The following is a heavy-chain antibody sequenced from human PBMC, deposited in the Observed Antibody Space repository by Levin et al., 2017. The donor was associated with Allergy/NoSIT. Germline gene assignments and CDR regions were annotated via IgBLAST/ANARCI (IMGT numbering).Heavy chain of an antibody. CDR2: IYSGGST. CDR3: ARGPPASFDY. V-gene: IGHV3-66*01. CDR1: GFTVSSHY. J-gene: IGHJ4*02. Sequence: GESLKISCAASGFTVSSHYMSWVRQAPGKGLEWVSVIYSGGSTYYADSVKGRFTISRDNSKNTLYLQMNSLRAEDTAVYYCARGPPASFDYWGQGTLVTVSS.